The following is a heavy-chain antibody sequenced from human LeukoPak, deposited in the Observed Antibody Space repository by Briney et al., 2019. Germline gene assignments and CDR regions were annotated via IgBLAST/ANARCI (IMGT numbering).Heavy chain of an antibody. CDR1: GFTFSSYA. CDR3: AKVLILDIVVVPAAALDY. V-gene: IGHV3-23*01. J-gene: IGHJ4*02. D-gene: IGHD2-2*01. Sequence: GGSLRLSCAASGFTFSSYAMSWVRQAPGKGLEWVSAISGSGGSTYYADSVKGRFTISRDNSKNTLYLQMNSLRAEDTAVYYCAKVLILDIVVVPAAALDYWGQGTLVTVSS. CDR2: ISGSGGST.